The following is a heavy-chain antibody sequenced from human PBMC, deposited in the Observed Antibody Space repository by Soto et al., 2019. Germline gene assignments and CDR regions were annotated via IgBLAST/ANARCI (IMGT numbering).Heavy chain of an antibody. Sequence: SVKVSCKASGGTFSSYTISWVRQAPGQGLEWMGRIIPILGIANYAQKFQGRVTITADKSTSTAYMELSSPRSEDTAVYYCARDLRCSSTSCYAGNYYYYYMDVWGKGTTVTVSS. CDR3: ARDLRCSSTSCYAGNYYYYYMDV. J-gene: IGHJ6*03. D-gene: IGHD2-2*01. V-gene: IGHV1-69*04. CDR2: IIPILGIA. CDR1: GGTFSSYT.